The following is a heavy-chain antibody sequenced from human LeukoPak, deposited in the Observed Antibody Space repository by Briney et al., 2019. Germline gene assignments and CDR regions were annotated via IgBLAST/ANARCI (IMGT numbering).Heavy chain of an antibody. V-gene: IGHV3-48*01. Sequence: GGSLRLSCAASGFTFSSYSMNWVRQAPGKGLEWVSYISSSSSTIYFADPVKGRFTISRDNSKNTLYLQMNSLRAEDTAVYYCAKGEAPQGYWGQGTLVTVSS. CDR2: ISSSSSTI. CDR3: AKGEAPQGY. CDR1: GFTFSSYS. J-gene: IGHJ4*02.